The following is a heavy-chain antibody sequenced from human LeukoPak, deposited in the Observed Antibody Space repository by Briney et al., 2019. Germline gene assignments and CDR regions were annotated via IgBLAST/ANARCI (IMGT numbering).Heavy chain of an antibody. CDR3: AKESVAGSNAFDI. J-gene: IGHJ3*02. CDR2: ISYDGSNK. D-gene: IGHD6-19*01. CDR1: GFYFVSYA. Sequence: GGSLRLSCAGSGFYFVSYAMTWVRQAPGKGLEWVAVISYDGSNKYYADSVKGRFTISRDNSKNTLYLQMNSLRAEDTAVYYCAKESVAGSNAFDIWGQGTMVTVSS. V-gene: IGHV3-30*18.